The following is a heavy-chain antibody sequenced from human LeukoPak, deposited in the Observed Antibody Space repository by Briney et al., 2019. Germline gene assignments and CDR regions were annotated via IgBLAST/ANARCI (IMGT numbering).Heavy chain of an antibody. CDR3: ARGSYSSSWYSPTFDY. Sequence: SDTLSLTCAVSGYSISSSHWWGWVRQPPGKGLEWIGYIYYSGSTDYNPSLKSRVTMSVDTSKNQFSLKLSSVTAVDTAVYYCARGSYSSSWYSPTFDYWGQGTLVTVSS. V-gene: IGHV4-28*01. J-gene: IGHJ4*02. CDR1: GYSISSSHW. D-gene: IGHD6-13*01. CDR2: IYYSGST.